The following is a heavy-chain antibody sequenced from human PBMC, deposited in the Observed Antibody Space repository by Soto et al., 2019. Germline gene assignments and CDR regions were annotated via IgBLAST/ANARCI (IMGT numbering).Heavy chain of an antibody. D-gene: IGHD3-10*01. Sequence: SETLSLTCTVSGGSISSYYWSWIRQPPGKGLEWIGYIYYSGSTNYNPSLKSRVTISVDTSKNQFSLKLSSVTAADTAVYYCARVRETYYYGSGSYQFFDYWGQGTLVTVSS. J-gene: IGHJ4*02. V-gene: IGHV4-59*01. CDR2: IYYSGST. CDR1: GGSISSYY. CDR3: ARVRETYYYGSGSYQFFDY.